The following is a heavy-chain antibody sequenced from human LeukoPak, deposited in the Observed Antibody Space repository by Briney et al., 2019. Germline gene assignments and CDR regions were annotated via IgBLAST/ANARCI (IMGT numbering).Heavy chain of an antibody. CDR1: GFTFSSYC. J-gene: IGHJ4*02. V-gene: IGHV3-74*01. CDR2: INSDGSST. D-gene: IGHD3-9*01. CDR3: ARDRYFDWLFDY. Sequence: PGGSLRLSCAAAGFTFSSYCMHWVRQAPGKGLVWVSRINSDGSSTSYADSVKGRFTISRDNAKNTLYLQMNSLRAEDTAVYYCARDRYFDWLFDYWGQGTLVTVSS.